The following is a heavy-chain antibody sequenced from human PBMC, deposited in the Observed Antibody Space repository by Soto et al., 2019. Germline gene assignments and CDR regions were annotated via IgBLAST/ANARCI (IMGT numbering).Heavy chain of an antibody. J-gene: IGHJ5*02. CDR3: ARVVVADTNWFDP. D-gene: IGHD2-15*01. CDR1: GYSFTSYG. Sequence: GASVKVSCKASGYSFTSYGITWVRQAPGQGLEWMGWISPSNGDTNYAQKFQGRVTMTRDTSTSTIYMELRSLRSDDTAFYYCARVVVADTNWFDPWGQGTLVTVS. CDR2: ISPSNGDT. V-gene: IGHV1-18*04.